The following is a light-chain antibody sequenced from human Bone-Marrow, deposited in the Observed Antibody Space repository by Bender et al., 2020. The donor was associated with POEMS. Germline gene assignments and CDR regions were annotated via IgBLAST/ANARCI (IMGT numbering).Light chain of an antibody. CDR2: NNR. CDR1: SSKFGSYP. Sequence: QSVLPQPPSASGTPGQRVTISCSGSSSKFGSYPVNWYQQLPGAAPKLVIFNNRQRPSGVPDRFSGSKSGTSASLAISRLLSDDEADFYYATGGDSLNGWVFGGGTKLTVL. CDR3: ATGGDSLNGWV. V-gene: IGLV1-44*01. J-gene: IGLJ3*02.